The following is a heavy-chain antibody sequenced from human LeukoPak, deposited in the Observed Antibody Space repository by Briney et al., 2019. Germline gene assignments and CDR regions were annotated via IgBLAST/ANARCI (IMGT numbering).Heavy chain of an antibody. J-gene: IGHJ6*02. Sequence: GESLKISCKGSGYSFTTYWIAWVRQMPGKGLEWMGIIHPGDSDTRYSPSFQGQVTTSADKSISTAYLQWTSLKASDTAMYYCARPGIAAAGGVYYGMDVWGQGTTVTVFS. CDR2: IHPGDSDT. V-gene: IGHV5-51*01. D-gene: IGHD6-13*01. CDR1: GYSFTTYW. CDR3: ARPGIAAAGGVYYGMDV.